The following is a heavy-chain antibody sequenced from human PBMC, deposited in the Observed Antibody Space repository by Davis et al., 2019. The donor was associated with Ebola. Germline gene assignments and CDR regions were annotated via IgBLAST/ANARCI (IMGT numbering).Heavy chain of an antibody. Sequence: SETLSLTCTVSGGSISTYYWSWIRQPPGKGLEWIGYIHYSGTTSYNPSLKSRVSISVDTSKNQVSLKLRSATAADTAMYYCARLLTVTTSRYYYYGMDVWGQGTTVTVSS. J-gene: IGHJ6*02. CDR1: GGSISTYY. CDR3: ARLLTVTTSRYYYYGMDV. V-gene: IGHV4-59*01. CDR2: IHYSGTT. D-gene: IGHD4-17*01.